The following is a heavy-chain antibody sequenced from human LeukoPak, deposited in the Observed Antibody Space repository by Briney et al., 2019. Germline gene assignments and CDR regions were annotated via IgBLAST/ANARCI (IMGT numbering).Heavy chain of an antibody. J-gene: IGHJ6*02. CDR3: ARVYSGYDGFYYGMDV. D-gene: IGHD5-12*01. CDR1: GYTFNGYY. V-gene: IGHV1-2*02. Sequence: ASVKVSCKASGYTFNGYYMHWVRQAPGQGLEWMGWINPNSGGTNYAQKFQGRVTMTRDTSISTAYMELSRLRSDDTAVYCCARVYSGYDGFYYGMDVWGQGTTVTVSS. CDR2: INPNSGGT.